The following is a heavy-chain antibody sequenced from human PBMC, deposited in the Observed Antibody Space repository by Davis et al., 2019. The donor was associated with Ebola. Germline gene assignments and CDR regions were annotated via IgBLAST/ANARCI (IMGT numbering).Heavy chain of an antibody. Sequence: MPSETLSLTCVVSGGSMSTYYWSWVRQPPGKGLEWIGYIYSSGSTNYNPSLKSRVGISIDTSKNQFSLKLSSVTAADTAVYYCARESYYYDSSGYHMGGFDIWGQGTMVTVSS. V-gene: IGHV4-59*01. J-gene: IGHJ3*02. CDR1: GGSMSTYY. CDR3: ARESYYYDSSGYHMGGFDI. D-gene: IGHD3-22*01. CDR2: IYSSGST.